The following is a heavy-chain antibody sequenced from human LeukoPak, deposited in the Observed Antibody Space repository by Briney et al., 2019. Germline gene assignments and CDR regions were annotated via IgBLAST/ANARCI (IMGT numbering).Heavy chain of an antibody. V-gene: IGHV4-59*01. D-gene: IGHD3-3*01. CDR3: ARAGVVSNPNSYWYFDL. CDR2: IYYSGST. Sequence: SETLSLPCTLSGRSISSYYWSWIRQPPGKGLEWIGYIYYSGSTNYNPPLESRVTISVDTSKNQFSLKLSSVTAADTAVYYCARAGVVSNPNSYWYFDLWGRGALVTVSS. J-gene: IGHJ2*01. CDR1: GRSISSYY.